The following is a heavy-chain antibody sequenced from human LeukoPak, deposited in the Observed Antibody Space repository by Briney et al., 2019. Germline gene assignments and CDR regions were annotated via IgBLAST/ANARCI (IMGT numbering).Heavy chain of an antibody. CDR3: ARIRCGHSGSVCYNH. CDR1: GVSINDYY. CDR2: ISHTEGT. Sequence: SETLSLTCGVFGVSINDYYWSWIRQSPGKGLEWIGEISHTEGTRYNPSLESRVTMSVGTSENQLSLKLIFVTAADTAVYYCARIRCGHSGSVCYNHWGLGTLVTVSS. D-gene: IGHD3-9*01. J-gene: IGHJ1*01. V-gene: IGHV4-34*01.